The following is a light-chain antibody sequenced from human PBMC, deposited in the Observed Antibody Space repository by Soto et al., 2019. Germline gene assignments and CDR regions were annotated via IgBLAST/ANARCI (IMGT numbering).Light chain of an antibody. J-gene: IGKJ1*01. V-gene: IGKV3-15*01. Sequence: EILLNQCPGTLSLSPGDRATLSCRASESVSTNLAWYQQTAGQAPRLLIYGASTRATGIPARLSGSGSGTDFTLTISRMPSEDFAVYYCQQHSIRRTFGQGTKVDIK. CDR2: GAS. CDR1: ESVSTN. CDR3: QQHSIRRT.